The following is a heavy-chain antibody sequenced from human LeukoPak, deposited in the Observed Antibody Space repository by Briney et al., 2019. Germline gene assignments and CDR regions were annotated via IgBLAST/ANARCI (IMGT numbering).Heavy chain of an antibody. J-gene: IGHJ4*02. V-gene: IGHV4-38-2*02. CDR2: IYHSGIT. CDR3: AREGPGRFGAPGPNVYSIDY. CDR1: DYSISSGYGYY. Sequence: SETLSLTCTVSDYSISSGYGYYWGWIRQPPGKGLEWIGNIYHSGITYYNHFNSSLKSRVTISVATSKNQFSLKLTSVTAADTAVYFCAREGPGRFGAPGPNVYSIDYWGQGALVTVSS. D-gene: IGHD3-10*01.